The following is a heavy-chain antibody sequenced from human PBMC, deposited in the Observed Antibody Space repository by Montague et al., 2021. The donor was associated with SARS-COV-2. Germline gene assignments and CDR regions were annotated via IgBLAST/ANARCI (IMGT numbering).Heavy chain of an antibody. CDR1: DDSISSSSYY. D-gene: IGHD3-3*01. Sequence: SETRSLTCTVSDDSISSSSYYWAWIRQPPGKGLEWIGSIYYSGSTYYNPSLKSRVTISVDTSKKQFSLNLSSVTAADTAVFYCVRGRSGYFNPLDYWGQGTLVTVSS. J-gene: IGHJ4*02. CDR3: VRGRSGYFNPLDY. V-gene: IGHV4-39*01. CDR2: IYYSGST.